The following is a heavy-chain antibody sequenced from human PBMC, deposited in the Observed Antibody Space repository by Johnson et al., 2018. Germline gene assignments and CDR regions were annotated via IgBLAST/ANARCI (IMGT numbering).Heavy chain of an antibody. CDR2: IYSGGSK. CDR1: GFIVSTNY. CDR3: ARVEYYDRAFDI. D-gene: IGHD3-22*01. Sequence: VQLLECGGGLIRPGGSLRLSCAASGFIVSTNYMIWVRQAPGKGLEWVSVIYSGGSKYYADSVKGPFTISRDNSKNTLYLQMNSLRAEDTAVYYCARVEYYDRAFDIWGQGTMVTVSS. J-gene: IGHJ3*02. V-gene: IGHV3-53*01.